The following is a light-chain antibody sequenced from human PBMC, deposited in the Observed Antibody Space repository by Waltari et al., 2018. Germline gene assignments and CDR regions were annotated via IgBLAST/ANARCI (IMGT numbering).Light chain of an antibody. CDR3: QQYNIWPWT. J-gene: IGKJ1*01. Sequence: EVVMTQSPATLSVSPGERVSLSCRASQSAKTSVAWYQQTPGPAPRLLIYRASTRAAGVPDRFSGSGSGTEFTLTISSLQSEDSAIYYCQQYNIWPWTFGPGTNVDIK. CDR2: RAS. CDR1: QSAKTS. V-gene: IGKV3D-15*01.